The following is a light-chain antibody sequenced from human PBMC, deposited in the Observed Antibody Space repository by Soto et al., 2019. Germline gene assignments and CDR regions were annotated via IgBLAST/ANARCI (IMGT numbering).Light chain of an antibody. Sequence: QSALTQPPSASGSPGQSVTISCSGTSSDVGAYNYVSWYQQHPGKVPKLMVYEVNKRPSGVPDRFSGSKSGNTASLTVSGLQGEDEADYYCTSYAGGNNVVGTGTKVTVL. J-gene: IGLJ1*01. CDR3: TSYAGGNNV. CDR2: EVN. CDR1: SSDVGAYNY. V-gene: IGLV2-8*01.